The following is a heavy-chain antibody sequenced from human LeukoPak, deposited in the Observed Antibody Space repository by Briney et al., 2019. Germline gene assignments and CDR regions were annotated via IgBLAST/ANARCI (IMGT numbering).Heavy chain of an antibody. D-gene: IGHD6-19*01. CDR3: ARVSGYSSGWYEVDV. J-gene: IGHJ6*02. CDR1: GDSISSSGYY. CDR2: TYYGGST. V-gene: IGHV4-39*07. Sequence: PSETLSLTCTVSGDSISSSGYYWGWIRQPPGKGLEWIGVTYYGGSTNYNPSLKSRVTISVDTSKNQFSLKLSSVTAADTAVYYCARVSGYSSGWYEVDVWGQGTTVTVSS.